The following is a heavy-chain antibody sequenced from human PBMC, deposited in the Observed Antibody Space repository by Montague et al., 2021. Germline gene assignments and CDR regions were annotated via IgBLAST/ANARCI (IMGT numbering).Heavy chain of an antibody. V-gene: IGHV4-38-2*02. CDR1: GYSISSGYY. CDR2: IFHSGST. D-gene: IGHD2-15*01. CDR3: ARDREAAPFDY. Sequence: SETLSLTCTVSGYSISSGYYWGWIRQPPGKGLEWIGSIFHSGSTYYNPSLKSPVTISVDTSKNQFSLKLTSVTAADTALYYCARDREAAPFDYWGQGTLVTVSS. J-gene: IGHJ4*02.